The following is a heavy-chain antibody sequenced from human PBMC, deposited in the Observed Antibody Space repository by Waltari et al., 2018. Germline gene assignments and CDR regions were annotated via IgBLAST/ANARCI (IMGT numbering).Heavy chain of an antibody. Sequence: EVQLVQSGTQVKKPGESLRISCKASGYSFSSYWIGWVRQMPGKGMEWMGIILPRDSDTRDTPSSQGRVTISADKSTGTAYLQFSSLTASDTAMYFWARELIWPGELGPFDLWGQGTFVSVSS. D-gene: IGHD1-26*01. J-gene: IGHJ3*01. CDR3: ARELIWPGELGPFDL. CDR1: GYSFSSYW. V-gene: IGHV5-51*01. CDR2: ILPRDSDT.